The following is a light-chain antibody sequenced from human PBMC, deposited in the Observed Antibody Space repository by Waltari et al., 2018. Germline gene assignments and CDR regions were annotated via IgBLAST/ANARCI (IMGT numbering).Light chain of an antibody. CDR3: SSYTTSISYV. J-gene: IGLJ1*01. CDR1: SSDIGVSKH. Sequence: QSALTQPASVSGSPGQSIPISCTGTSSDIGVSKHISLYQQHPGKAPKLMIYDVTNRPSGVSDRFSGSKSDYTASLTISGLQAEDEADYYCSSYTTSISYVFGTGTRVTVL. V-gene: IGLV2-14*03. CDR2: DVT.